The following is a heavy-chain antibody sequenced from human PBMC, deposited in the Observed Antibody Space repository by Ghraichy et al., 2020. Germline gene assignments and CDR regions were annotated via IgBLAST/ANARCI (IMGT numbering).Heavy chain of an antibody. CDR1: GFTFSSYA. Sequence: SLSLTCAASGFTFSSYAMHWVRQAPGKGLEWVAVISYDGSNKYYVDSVKGRFTISRDNSKNTLYLQMNSLRAEDTAVYYCAREGANSAFDIWGQGTMVTVSS. V-gene: IGHV3-30*04. CDR3: AREGANSAFDI. J-gene: IGHJ3*02. CDR2: ISYDGSNK. D-gene: IGHD1-26*01.